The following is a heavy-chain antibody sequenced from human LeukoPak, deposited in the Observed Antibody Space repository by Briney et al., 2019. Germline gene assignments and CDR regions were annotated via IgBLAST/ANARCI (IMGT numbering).Heavy chain of an antibody. Sequence: PSETLSLTCAVSGYSISSCYYWGWIRQPPGKGLEWIGSIYHSGSTYYNPSLKSRVTISVDTSKNQFSLQLSSVTAADTAVYYCARRGYYYDSSGYYHDAFDIWGQGTMVTVSS. D-gene: IGHD3-22*01. J-gene: IGHJ3*02. CDR1: GYSISSCYY. V-gene: IGHV4-38-2*01. CDR3: ARRGYYYDSSGYYHDAFDI. CDR2: IYHSGST.